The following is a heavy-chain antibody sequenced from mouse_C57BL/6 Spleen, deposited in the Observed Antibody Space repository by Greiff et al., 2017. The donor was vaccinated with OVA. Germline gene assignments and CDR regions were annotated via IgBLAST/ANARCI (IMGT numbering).Heavy chain of an antibody. D-gene: IGHD2-5*01. CDR3: TRDYSKFSRYFDV. CDR2: IDPETGGT. CDR1: GYTFTDYE. Sequence: VQLQQSGAELVRPGASVTLSCKASGYTFTDYEMHWVKQTPVHGLEWIGAIDPETGGTAYNQKFKGKAILTADKSSSTAYMELRSLTSEDSAVYYCTRDYSKFSRYFDVWGTGTTVTVSS. V-gene: IGHV1-15*01. J-gene: IGHJ1*03.